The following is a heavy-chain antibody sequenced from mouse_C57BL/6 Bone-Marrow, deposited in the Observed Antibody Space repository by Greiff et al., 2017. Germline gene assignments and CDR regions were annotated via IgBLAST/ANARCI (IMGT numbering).Heavy chain of an antibody. J-gene: IGHJ4*01. CDR2: INPGSGGS. CDR3: ARHYDYLVYAMDY. V-gene: IGHV1-54*01. Sequence: QVQLKQSGAELVRPGTSVKVSCKASGYAFTNYLIEWVKQRPGPGLEWIGVINPGSGGSNYNGKFKGKATLTADKSSSTAYMQLSSLTSEDSAVYFCARHYDYLVYAMDYWGQGTSVTVSS. D-gene: IGHD2-4*01. CDR1: GYAFTNYL.